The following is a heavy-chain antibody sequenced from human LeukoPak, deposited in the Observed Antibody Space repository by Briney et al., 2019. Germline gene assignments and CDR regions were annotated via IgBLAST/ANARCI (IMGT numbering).Heavy chain of an antibody. V-gene: IGHV4-59*01. CDR1: GGSISSYY. CDR2: IYYSGST. Sequence: SETLSLTCTVPGGSISSYYWSWIRQPPGKGLEWIGYIYYSGSTNYNPTLKSRVTISVDTSKNQFSLKLSSVTAADTAVYYCARGSCYSSGWYDYWGQGTLVTVSS. J-gene: IGHJ4*02. D-gene: IGHD6-19*01. CDR3: ARGSCYSSGWYDY.